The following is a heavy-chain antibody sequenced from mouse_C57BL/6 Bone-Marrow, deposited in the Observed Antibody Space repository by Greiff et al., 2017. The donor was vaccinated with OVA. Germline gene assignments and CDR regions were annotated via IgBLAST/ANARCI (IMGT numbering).Heavy chain of an antibody. V-gene: IGHV1-81*01. Sequence: QVQLQQSGAELARPGASVKLSCKASGYTFTSSGISWVKQRTGKGLEWIGEIYPRSGNTYYNEKVKGKATLTADKSSCTAYMELRILTSEDSAVYFCARRYCGGVSWFAYWRQGTLVTVSA. J-gene: IGHJ3*01. D-gene: IGHD1-1*01. CDR3: ARRYCGGVSWFAY. CDR1: GYTFTSSG. CDR2: IYPRSGNT.